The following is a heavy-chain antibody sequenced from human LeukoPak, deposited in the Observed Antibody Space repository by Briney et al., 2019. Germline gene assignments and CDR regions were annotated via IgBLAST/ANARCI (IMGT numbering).Heavy chain of an antibody. CDR3: ARPPLGRGSDYFDS. D-gene: IGHD1-26*01. CDR1: GYTFTSYG. J-gene: IGHJ4*02. CDR2: ISAYNGNT. V-gene: IGHV1-18*01. Sequence: ASVKVSCKASGYTFTSYGISWVRQAPGQGLEWMGWISAYNGNTNYAQKLQGRVTMTTDTSTSTAYMELRSLRPDDTAMYYCARPPLGRGSDYFDSWGQGTLVTVSP.